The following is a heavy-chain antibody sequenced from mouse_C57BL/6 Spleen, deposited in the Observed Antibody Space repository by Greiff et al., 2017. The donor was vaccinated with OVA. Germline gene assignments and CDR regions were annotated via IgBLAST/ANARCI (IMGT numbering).Heavy chain of an antibody. CDR2: ISSGGSYT. D-gene: IGHD4-1*01. J-gene: IGHJ2*01. CDR1: GFTFSSYG. V-gene: IGHV5-6*01. CDR3: ARVGPGFDY. Sequence: DVHLVESGGDLVKPGGSLKLSCAASGFTFSSYGMSWVRQTPDKRLEWVATISSGGSYTYYPDSVKGRFTISRDNAKNTLYLQMSSLKSEDTAMYYCARVGPGFDYWGEGTTLSVSS.